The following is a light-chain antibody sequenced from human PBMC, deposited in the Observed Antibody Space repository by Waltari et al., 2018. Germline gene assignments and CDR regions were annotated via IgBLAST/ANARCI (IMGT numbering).Light chain of an antibody. V-gene: IGLV3-21*04. CDR1: DIGSKS. J-gene: IGLJ3*02. CDR3: HLWDSSTVNWV. CDR2: YDN. Sequence: SYVPTQPPPVSVAPGKTASITCGGDDIGSKSVNWFQQKPGQAPVLVIYYDNDRPSGIPERFSGSNSGNTATLTISRVEAGDEADYYCHLWDSSTVNWVFGGGTKLTVL.